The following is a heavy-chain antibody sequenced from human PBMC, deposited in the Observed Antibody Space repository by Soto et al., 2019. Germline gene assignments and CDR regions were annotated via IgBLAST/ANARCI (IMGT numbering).Heavy chain of an antibody. CDR3: AREGSYSAYNFAHGIQLWSFDF. V-gene: IGHV3-72*01. CDR1: GFTLSDHY. CDR2: SRDKAQGYST. J-gene: IGHJ4*02. D-gene: IGHD5-12*01. Sequence: EVQLVESGGGLVQPGGSLRLSCAGSGFTLSDHYIDWVRQAPGKGLEWVGRSRDKAQGYSTAYAASVKGRFTTSRDESKNSVYLQMNSLKTEDTAVYYCAREGSYSAYNFAHGIQLWSFDFWGQGALVTVSS.